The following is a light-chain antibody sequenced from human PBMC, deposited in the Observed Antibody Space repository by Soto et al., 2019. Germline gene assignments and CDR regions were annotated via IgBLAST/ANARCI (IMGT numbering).Light chain of an antibody. Sequence: QSVLTQPPSASGTPGQRVTISCSGSSSNIGSNYVYWYQQLPGTAPKLLIYRNNQRPSGVPDRFSGSKSGTSASLAISGLRSEEEADYYCEAWDASLSGTVFGTGTKVTAL. CDR3: EAWDASLSGTV. CDR1: SSNIGSNY. CDR2: RNN. V-gene: IGLV1-47*01. J-gene: IGLJ1*01.